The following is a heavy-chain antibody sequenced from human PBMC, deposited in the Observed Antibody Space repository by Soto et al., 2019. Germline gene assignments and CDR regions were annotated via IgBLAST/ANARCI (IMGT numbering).Heavy chain of an antibody. CDR2: ISWNSGSI. CDR3: AKGGGPHYDILTGYYADY. D-gene: IGHD3-9*01. Sequence: GGSLRLSCAASGFNFVDYAMHWVRQAPGKGLERVSGISWNSGSIGYADSVKGRFTISRDNAKNSLYLQMNSLRAEDTALYYCAKGGGPHYDILTGYYADYWGQGTLVTVSS. V-gene: IGHV3-9*01. J-gene: IGHJ4*02. CDR1: GFNFVDYA.